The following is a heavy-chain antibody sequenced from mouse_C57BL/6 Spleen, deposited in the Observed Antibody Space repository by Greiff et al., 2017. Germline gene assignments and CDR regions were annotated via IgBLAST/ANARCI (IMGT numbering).Heavy chain of an antibody. J-gene: IGHJ1*03. CDR3: ARRLYDYGGYFDV. V-gene: IGHV5-6*01. CDR1: GFTFSSYG. Sequence: EVQGVESGGDLVKPGGSLKLSCAASGFTFSSYGMSWVRQTPDKRLEWVATISSGGSYTYYPDSVKGRFTISRDNAKNTLYLQMSILKSEDTAMYYCARRLYDYGGYFDVWGTGTTVTVSS. D-gene: IGHD2-4*01. CDR2: ISSGGSYT.